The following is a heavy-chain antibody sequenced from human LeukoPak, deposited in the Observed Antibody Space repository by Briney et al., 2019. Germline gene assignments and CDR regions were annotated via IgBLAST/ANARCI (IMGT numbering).Heavy chain of an antibody. D-gene: IGHD3-3*01. V-gene: IGHV4-39*07. CDR2: INHSGST. J-gene: IGHJ4*02. CDR1: GGSISSGDYY. CDR3: ARRWYDFWSGYYPGGTSFDY. Sequence: SETLSLTCTVSGGSISSGDYYWSWICQPPGKGLEWIGEINHSGSTNYNPSLKSRVTISVDTSKNQFSLKLSSVTAADTAVYYCARRWYDFWSGYYPGGTSFDYWVQGTLVTVSS.